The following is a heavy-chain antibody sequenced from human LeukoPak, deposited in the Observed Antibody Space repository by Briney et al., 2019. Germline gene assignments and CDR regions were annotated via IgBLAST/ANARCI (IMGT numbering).Heavy chain of an antibody. J-gene: IGHJ6*02. CDR1: GFTFSSYG. V-gene: IGHV3-30*18. CDR3: AKDGDYESYYYYGMDV. Sequence: GGSLRLSCAASGFTFSSYGMHWVRQAPGKGLEWVAVISYDGSNKYYADSVKGRFTISRDNSKNTLYLQMNSLRAEDTAVYYCAKDGDYESYYYYGMDVWGQGTTVTVSS. CDR2: ISYDGSNK. D-gene: IGHD3-22*01.